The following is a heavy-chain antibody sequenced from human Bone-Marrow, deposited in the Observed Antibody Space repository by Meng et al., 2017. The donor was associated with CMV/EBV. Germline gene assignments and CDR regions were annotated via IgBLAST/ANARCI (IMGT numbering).Heavy chain of an antibody. CDR3: ARADIVVVPAATYYYYYGMDV. Sequence: GGSLRLSCAASGFTFSSYSMNWVRQAPGKGLEWVSSISSSSSYIYYADSVKGRFTISRDNAKNSLYLQMNSLRAEDTAVYYCARADIVVVPAATYYYYYGMDVWGQGTTVTVSS. V-gene: IGHV3-21*01. J-gene: IGHJ6*02. CDR1: GFTFSSYS. D-gene: IGHD2-2*01. CDR2: ISSSSSYI.